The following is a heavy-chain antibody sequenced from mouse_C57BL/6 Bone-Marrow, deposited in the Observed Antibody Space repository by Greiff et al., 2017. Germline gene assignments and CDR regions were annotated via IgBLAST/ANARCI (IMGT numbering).Heavy chain of an antibody. CDR2: IYPTSGRT. D-gene: IGHD4-1*01. CDR3: ARSGPLGRSFDY. Sequence: QVPLQQPGAELVKPGASVKMSCKASGYTFTSYWITWVKQRPGQGLEWIGDIYPTSGRTNYNEKFKRKAILTVDTSSNTAYMQLSSLTSEDSAVFYCARSGPLGRSFDYWGQGTTLTVSS. V-gene: IGHV1-55*01. CDR1: GYTFTSYW. J-gene: IGHJ2*01.